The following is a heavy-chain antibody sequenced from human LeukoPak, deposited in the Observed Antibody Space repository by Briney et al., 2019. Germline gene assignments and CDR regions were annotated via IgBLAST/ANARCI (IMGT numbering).Heavy chain of an antibody. Sequence: SQSLSLTCALSGGSLTRGSYYCTWIRHPAGKALEWIGHVFTRGNTNYNTSLTGRVTISIETSKSQFSLNLNSVTAGDTAVYYCARGTGSLFYWGHGILVTVSS. CDR3: ARGTGSLFY. J-gene: IGHJ4*01. D-gene: IGHD3-10*01. V-gene: IGHV4-61*09. CDR1: GGSLTRGSYY. CDR2: VFTRGNT.